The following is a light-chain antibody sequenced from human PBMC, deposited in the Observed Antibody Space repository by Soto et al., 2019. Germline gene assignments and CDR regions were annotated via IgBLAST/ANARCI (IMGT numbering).Light chain of an antibody. J-gene: IGLJ3*02. V-gene: IGLV2-11*01. CDR2: DVS. Sequence: QSVLTQPRSVSGSPGQSVTISCTGTSSDVGAYNYVSWYQQHPGKAPKFMIYDVSKRPSGVPDRFSGSKSGNTASLTISRLQAEDEAHYYCSSYTTAYTQVFGGGTKVTVL. CDR3: SSYTTAYTQV. CDR1: SSDVGAYNY.